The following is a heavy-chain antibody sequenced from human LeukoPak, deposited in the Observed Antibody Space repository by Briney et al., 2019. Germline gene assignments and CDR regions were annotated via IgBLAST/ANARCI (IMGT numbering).Heavy chain of an antibody. CDR2: IDSSRITI. CDR3: ATDSVGHLLDY. Sequence: GGSLRLSCAGSGFPFSSYEMNWLRQAPGKGLEWVSHIDSSRITIYYGHYLKGRFTISRDNAKNSIYLQIESLRVEDTAIYYCATDSVGHLLDYWGQGPPVTVSS. CDR1: GFPFSSYE. V-gene: IGHV3-48*03. J-gene: IGHJ4*02.